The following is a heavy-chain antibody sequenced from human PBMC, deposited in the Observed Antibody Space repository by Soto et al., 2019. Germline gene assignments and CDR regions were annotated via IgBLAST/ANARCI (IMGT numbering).Heavy chain of an antibody. Sequence: QVQLQESGPGLVKPSQTLSLTCTVSGGSISSGDYFWSWIRQSPGKGLEWIGYISSIGCTYYNPSLKSPVSGSKDTSKNHFSLKLSSVTTTDTAEYSCARGLVIRPYYYHGMDVWGQGTTVTVSS. CDR3: ARGLVIRPYYYHGMDV. J-gene: IGHJ6*02. CDR2: ISSIGCT. V-gene: IGHV4-30-4*01. CDR1: GGSISSGDYF. D-gene: IGHD3-9*01.